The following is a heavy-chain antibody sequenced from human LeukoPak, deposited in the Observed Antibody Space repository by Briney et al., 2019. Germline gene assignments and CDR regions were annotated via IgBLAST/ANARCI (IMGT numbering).Heavy chain of an antibody. D-gene: IGHD6-19*01. CDR1: GFTFSSYA. Sequence: GGSLRLSCAASGFTFSSYAMSWVRQAPGKGLEWVSAISGSGGSTYYADSVKGRFTISRDNSKNTLYLQMNSLRAEDTAVYYCAKPKTSYSSGSYYFDYWGQGTLVTVSS. J-gene: IGHJ4*02. V-gene: IGHV3-23*01. CDR2: ISGSGGST. CDR3: AKPKTSYSSGSYYFDY.